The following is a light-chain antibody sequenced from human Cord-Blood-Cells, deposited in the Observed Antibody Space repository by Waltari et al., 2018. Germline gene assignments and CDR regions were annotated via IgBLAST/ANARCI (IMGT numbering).Light chain of an antibody. CDR2: DAS. Sequence: DIQMTQSPSTLSASVGNRVTITCWASQSISSWLAWYQQKPGKAPKLLIYDASSLESGVPSRFSGSVSGTEFTLTISSLQPDDFATYYCQQYNSYSTFGQGTKVEIK. J-gene: IGKJ1*01. V-gene: IGKV1-5*01. CDR3: QQYNSYST. CDR1: QSISSW.